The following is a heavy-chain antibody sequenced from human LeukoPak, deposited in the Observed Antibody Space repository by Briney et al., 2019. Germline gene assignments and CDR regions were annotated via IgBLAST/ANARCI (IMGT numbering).Heavy chain of an antibody. V-gene: IGHV4-59*08. Sequence: PSETLSLTCTVSGGSISSYYWSWIRQPPGKGLEWIGYIYYSGSTNYNPSLKSRVTISVDTSKNQFSLKLSSVTAADTAVYYCARLWYSSSWTGPFDPWGQGTLVTVSS. CDR2: IYYSGST. J-gene: IGHJ5*02. D-gene: IGHD6-13*01. CDR3: ARLWYSSSWTGPFDP. CDR1: GGSISSYY.